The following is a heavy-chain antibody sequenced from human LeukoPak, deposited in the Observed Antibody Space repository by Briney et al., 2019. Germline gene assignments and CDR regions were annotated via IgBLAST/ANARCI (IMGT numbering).Heavy chain of an antibody. CDR2: SSRSGGTI. D-gene: IGHD2-21*01. Sequence: GGSRRLSCAVSGFTFTDSYMSWIRQAPGKGLRWVSYSSRSGGTIDYADSVKGRFTISRDNAKNSLYLQMNSLRAEDTSVYYCAREGASGDFDPWGQGSLVTVSS. J-gene: IGHJ5*02. V-gene: IGHV3-11*04. CDR3: AREGASGDFDP. CDR1: GFTFTDSY.